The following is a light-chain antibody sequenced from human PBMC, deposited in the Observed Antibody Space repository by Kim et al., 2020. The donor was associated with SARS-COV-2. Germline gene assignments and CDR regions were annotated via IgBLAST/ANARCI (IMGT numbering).Light chain of an antibody. CDR3: QQYYSPPIT. J-gene: IGKJ5*01. Sequence: ATINCKASQSVLYSSNNKNWLAWYQQKPGQAPKLLISWASTRESGVPDRFSGSGSGTDFTLTISSLQAEDVAVYYCQQYYSPPITFGQGTRLEIK. CDR2: WAS. V-gene: IGKV4-1*01. CDR1: QSVLYSSNNKNW.